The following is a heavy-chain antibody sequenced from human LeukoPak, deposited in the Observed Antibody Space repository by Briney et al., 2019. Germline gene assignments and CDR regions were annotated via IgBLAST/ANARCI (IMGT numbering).Heavy chain of an antibody. CDR2: ISYDGSNK. Sequence: GGSLRLSCSASGFTFSSYATNWVRQAPGKGLERVAVISYDGSNKYYADSVKGRFTISRDNSKNTLYLQMNSLRAEDTAVYYCARNGYCSSTSCYIPDYWGQGTLVTVSS. CDR3: ARNGYCSSTSCYIPDY. D-gene: IGHD2-2*02. CDR1: GFTFSSYA. J-gene: IGHJ4*02. V-gene: IGHV3-30-3*01.